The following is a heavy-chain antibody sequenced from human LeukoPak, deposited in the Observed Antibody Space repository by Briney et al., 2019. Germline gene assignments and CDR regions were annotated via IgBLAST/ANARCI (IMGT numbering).Heavy chain of an antibody. D-gene: IGHD1-20*01. Sequence: PGGSLRLSCAASGFTFSSYSMNWVRQAPGKGLEWVSSISSSNSYIYYADSAKGRFSISKDNAKNSLYLQMNSLRVEDTAVYYCVPLNWNPPGDFDRWGQGTLVTVSS. V-gene: IGHV3-21*01. CDR3: VPLNWNPPGDFDR. CDR1: GFTFSSYS. CDR2: ISSSNSYI. J-gene: IGHJ4*02.